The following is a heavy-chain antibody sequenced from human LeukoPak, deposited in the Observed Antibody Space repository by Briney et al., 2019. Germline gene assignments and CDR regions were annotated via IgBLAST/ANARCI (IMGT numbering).Heavy chain of an antibody. D-gene: IGHD3-3*01. Sequence: PSETLSLTCAVYGDSFSGYYWNWIRQPPGKGLEWVGEINHSGSTNYNPSLKSRVTISVDTSKNQFSLKLSSVTAADTAVYYCARDHLANLASRLFDPWGQGTLVTVSS. J-gene: IGHJ5*02. CDR2: INHSGST. CDR1: GDSFSGYY. CDR3: ARDHLANLASRLFDP. V-gene: IGHV4-34*01.